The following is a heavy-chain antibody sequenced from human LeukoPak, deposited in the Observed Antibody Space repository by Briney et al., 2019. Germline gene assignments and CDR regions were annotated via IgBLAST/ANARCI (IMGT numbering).Heavy chain of an antibody. CDR1: GFTFDDYA. Sequence: PGGSLRLSCAASGFTFDDYAMHWVRQAPGKGLEWVSGISWNSGSIGYADSVKGRFTISRDNAKNSLYLQMNSLRAEDTALYYCAKDASGYDWACFDYWGQGTLVTVSS. CDR3: AKDASGYDWACFDY. D-gene: IGHD5-12*01. J-gene: IGHJ4*02. CDR2: ISWNSGSI. V-gene: IGHV3-9*01.